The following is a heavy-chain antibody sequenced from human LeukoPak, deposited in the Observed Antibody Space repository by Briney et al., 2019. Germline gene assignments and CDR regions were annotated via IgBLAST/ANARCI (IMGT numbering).Heavy chain of an antibody. J-gene: IGHJ3*02. D-gene: IGHD2-21*02. CDR2: IHTSGST. V-gene: IGHV4-4*07. CDR3: AGAYCGGDCYSGRAFDI. Sequence: SETLSLTCTVSGNSISSYYWSWIRQPAGKGLEWIGRIHTSGSTNYNSSLKSRVTMSVDMSKNQFSLKLSSVTAADTAVYYCAGAYCGGDCYSGRAFDIWGQGTMVTVSS. CDR1: GNSISSYY.